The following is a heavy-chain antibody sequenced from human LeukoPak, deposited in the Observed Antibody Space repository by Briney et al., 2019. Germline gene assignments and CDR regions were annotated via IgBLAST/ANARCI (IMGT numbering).Heavy chain of an antibody. V-gene: IGHV3-23*01. CDR1: GFTLSSYA. Sequence: GGSLRLSCAASGFTLSSYAMSWVRQGPGKGLEWVSAISVSGNTYHADSVKGRFIISRDNSKNTLYLQMNSLRAEDTAVYYCASYNGRQVVAATLYFDYWGQGTLVTVSS. J-gene: IGHJ4*02. CDR2: ISVSGNT. D-gene: IGHD2-15*01. CDR3: ASYNGRQVVAATLYFDY.